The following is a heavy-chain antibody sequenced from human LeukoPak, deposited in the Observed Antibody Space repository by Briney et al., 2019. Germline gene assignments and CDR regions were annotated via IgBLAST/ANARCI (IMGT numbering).Heavy chain of an antibody. J-gene: IGHJ6*03. CDR3: ATLTHYYYYMDV. CDR2: ISGSGGST. V-gene: IGHV3-23*01. CDR1: GFTFSSYA. Sequence: GGSLRLSCAASGFTFSSYAMSWVRQAPGKGLEWVSAISGSGGSTYYADSVKGRFTISRDNSKNTLYLQMNSLRAEDTAVYYCATLTHYYYYMDVWGKGTTVTVSS. D-gene: IGHD1-14*01.